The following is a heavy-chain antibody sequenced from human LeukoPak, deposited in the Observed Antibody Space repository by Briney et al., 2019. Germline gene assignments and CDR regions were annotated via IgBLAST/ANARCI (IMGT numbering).Heavy chain of an antibody. Sequence: PSETLSLTCAVYGGSFSGYYWSWIRQPPGKGLEWIGEINHSGSTNYNPSIKSRVTISVDTSKNQFSLKLSSVTAADTAVYYCARHTEYCGGDCYFNWFDPWGQGTLVTVSS. CDR2: INHSGST. D-gene: IGHD2-21*01. J-gene: IGHJ5*02. CDR1: GGSFSGYY. CDR3: ARHTEYCGGDCYFNWFDP. V-gene: IGHV4-34*01.